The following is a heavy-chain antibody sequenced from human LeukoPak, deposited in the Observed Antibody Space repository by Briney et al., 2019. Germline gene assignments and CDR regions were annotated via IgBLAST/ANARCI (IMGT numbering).Heavy chain of an antibody. D-gene: IGHD6-19*01. J-gene: IGHJ5*02. Sequence: GGSLRLSCAASGFTFNNYAMNWVRQAPGKGLEWVSTISGSGGSTYYADSVKGRFTISRDNSKNTLYLQMNSLRAEDTAVYYCAKAVKLTVSVAGPVGWFDPWGQGTLVTVSS. CDR3: AKAVKLTVSVAGPVGWFDP. V-gene: IGHV3-23*01. CDR1: GFTFNNYA. CDR2: ISGSGGST.